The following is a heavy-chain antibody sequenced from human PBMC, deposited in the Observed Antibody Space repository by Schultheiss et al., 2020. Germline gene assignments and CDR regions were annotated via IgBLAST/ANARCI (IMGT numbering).Heavy chain of an antibody. CDR3: AKGPYSSGWYDY. D-gene: IGHD6-19*01. V-gene: IGHV3-23*01. CDR2: ISGSGGST. Sequence: GGSLRLSCAASGFTFSSYAMSWVRQAPGKGLEWVSAISGSGGSTYYADSVKGRFTISRDNSKNTLYLRMNSLRAEDTAVYYCAKGPYSSGWYDYWGQGTLVTVSS. J-gene: IGHJ4*02. CDR1: GFTFSSYA.